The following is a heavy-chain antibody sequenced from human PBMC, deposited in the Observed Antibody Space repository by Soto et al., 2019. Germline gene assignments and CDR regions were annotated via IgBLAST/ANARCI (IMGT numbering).Heavy chain of an antibody. J-gene: IGHJ4*02. CDR3: ARLSLGIAAAGTSLYYFDY. Sequence: SVKVSCKASGGTFSSYAISWVRQAPGQGLEWMGGIIPIFGTANYAQKFQGRVTITADESTSTAYMELSSLRSEDRAVYYCARLSLGIAAAGTSLYYFDYWGKGTLVTVSS. V-gene: IGHV1-69*13. CDR1: GGTFSSYA. CDR2: IIPIFGTA. D-gene: IGHD6-13*01.